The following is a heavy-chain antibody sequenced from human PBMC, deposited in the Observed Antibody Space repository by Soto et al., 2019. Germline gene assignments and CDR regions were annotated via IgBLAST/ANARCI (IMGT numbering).Heavy chain of an antibody. CDR1: GGTFSTYS. D-gene: IGHD6-19*01. CDR2: IIPMFDTP. J-gene: IGHJ3*02. V-gene: IGHV1-69*01. Sequence: QVQLGQSGAEVKKPGSSVKVSCKASGGTFSTYSISWVRQAPGQGPEWIGGIIPMFDTPHHAQKFQGRVTISADEATSTVYMELSSLRSEDTAVYFCATELGYRAVAGSDAVDIWGQGTMVTVSS. CDR3: ATELGYRAVAGSDAVDI.